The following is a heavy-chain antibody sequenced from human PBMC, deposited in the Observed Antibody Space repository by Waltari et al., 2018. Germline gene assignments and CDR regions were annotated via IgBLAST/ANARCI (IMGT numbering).Heavy chain of an antibody. CDR2: INAGNGNT. J-gene: IGHJ4*02. D-gene: IGHD2-15*01. CDR3: AKDPDFPYCGGGSCYWGMDY. CDR1: GYTFTSYA. V-gene: IGHV1-3*01. Sequence: QVQLVQSGAEVKKPGASVKVSCKASGYTFTSYAMHWVREAPGQRLEWMGWINAGNGNTKYSQKFQGRFTISRDNSKNILYLQMNRLRSEDTAMYFCAKDPDFPYCGGGSCYWGMDYWGQGSLVTVSA.